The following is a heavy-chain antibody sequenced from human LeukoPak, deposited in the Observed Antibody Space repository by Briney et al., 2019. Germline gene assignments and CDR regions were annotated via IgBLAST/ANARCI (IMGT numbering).Heavy chain of an antibody. D-gene: IGHD6-19*01. J-gene: IGHJ4*02. CDR3: ARAIIAVAGFDY. CDR2: INPSGGST. Sequence: ASVKVSCKASGYTFTSYYMHWVRQAPGQGLEWMGIINPSGGSTSYAQKFQGRVTMTRDTSTSTVYMELSSLRSEDTAVYYCARAIIAVAGFDYWGQGTLVTDSS. CDR1: GYTFTSYY. V-gene: IGHV1-46*01.